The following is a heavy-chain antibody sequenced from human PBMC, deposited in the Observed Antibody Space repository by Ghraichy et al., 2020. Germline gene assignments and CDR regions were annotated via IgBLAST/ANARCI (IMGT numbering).Heavy chain of an antibody. V-gene: IGHV4-31*03. CDR3: ARGSNYDFWSGYYNFGTSPWYFDL. CDR2: IYYSGTT. Sequence: SLNISCTVSDDSISRGGYFWSWIRQHPAKGLDWIGYIYYSGTTSYNPSLKGRTTISLDTSKSQFSLKLTSVTAADTAVYYCARGSNYDFWSGYYNFGTSPWYFDLWGRGALVTVSS. J-gene: IGHJ2*01. D-gene: IGHD3-3*01. CDR1: DDSISRGGYF.